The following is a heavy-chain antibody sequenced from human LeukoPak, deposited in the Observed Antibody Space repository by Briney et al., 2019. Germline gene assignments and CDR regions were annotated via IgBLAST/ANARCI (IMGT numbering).Heavy chain of an antibody. CDR3: AKDLMPRRRESWNRIAAAGPQPPDY. CDR2: MSNSGENT. V-gene: IGHV3-30*18. D-gene: IGHD6-13*01. CDR1: GFTFSSYS. Sequence: GGSLRLSCAASGFTFSSYSMQWVRQTPGKGLEWVGIMSNSGENTFYGEAVKGRFTISRDNSKNTLYLQMNSLRAEDTAVYYCAKDLMPRRRESWNRIAAAGPQPPDYWGQGTLVTVSS. J-gene: IGHJ4*02.